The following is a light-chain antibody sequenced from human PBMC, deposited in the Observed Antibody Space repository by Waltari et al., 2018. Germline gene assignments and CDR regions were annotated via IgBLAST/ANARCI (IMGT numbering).Light chain of an antibody. CDR2: STY. Sequence: CRASKTVSTIALSWYQQKPGQAPRVLSYSTYNRATGIPDRFSGSGSGTDFTLTINRLAPEDFAMYYCQQYDGIVVTFGGGTKVEI. J-gene: IGKJ4*01. CDR3: QQYDGIVVT. CDR1: KTVSTIA. V-gene: IGKV3-20*01.